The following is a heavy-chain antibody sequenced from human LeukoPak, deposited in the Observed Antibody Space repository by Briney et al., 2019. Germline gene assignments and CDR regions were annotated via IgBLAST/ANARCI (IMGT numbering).Heavy chain of an antibody. CDR3: ARDAYYDFWSGYYTGENPDY. Sequence: ASVKVSCKASGYTFTGYYMHWVRQAPGQGLEWMGRINPNSGGTNYAQKFQGRVTMTRDTSISTAYMELRSLRSDDTAVYYCARDAYYDFWSGYYTGENPDYWGQGTLVTVSS. CDR1: GYTFTGYY. D-gene: IGHD3-3*01. CDR2: INPNSGGT. J-gene: IGHJ4*02. V-gene: IGHV1-2*06.